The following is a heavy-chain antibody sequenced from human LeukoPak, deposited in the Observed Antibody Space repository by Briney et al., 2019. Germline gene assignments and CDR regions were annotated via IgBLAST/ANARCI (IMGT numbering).Heavy chain of an antibody. CDR2: SRNKASSYAT. V-gene: IGHV3-72*01. CDR3: ARDDGGSYDC. CDR1: GFTFSDYY. Sequence: GGSLRLSCAASGFTFSDYYMDWVRRTPGKGLEWLGRSRNKASSYATEYVPSVKGRFTILRDASKNSLYLQINSLRTEDTAVYYCARDDGGSYDCWGQGTLVIVSS. D-gene: IGHD3-16*01. J-gene: IGHJ4*02.